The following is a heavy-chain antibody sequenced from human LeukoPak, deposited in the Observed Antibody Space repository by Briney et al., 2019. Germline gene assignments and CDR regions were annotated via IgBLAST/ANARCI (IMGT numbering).Heavy chain of an antibody. CDR1: GGSISSYY. CDR2: IYYSGST. CDR3: ARWGYYYGSGSYYKVPDNYGMDV. Sequence: SETLSLTCTVSGGSISSYYWSWIRQPPGKGLEWIGYIYYSGSTNYNPSLKSRVTISVDTSKNQFSLKLSSVTAADTAVYYCARWGYYYGSGSYYKVPDNYGMDVWGQGTTVTVSS. D-gene: IGHD3-10*01. J-gene: IGHJ6*02. V-gene: IGHV4-59*08.